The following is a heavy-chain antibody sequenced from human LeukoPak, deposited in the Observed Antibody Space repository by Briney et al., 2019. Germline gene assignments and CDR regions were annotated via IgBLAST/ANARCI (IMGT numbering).Heavy chain of an antibody. CDR2: ISYDGSNK. J-gene: IGHJ4*02. V-gene: IGHV3-30*18. Sequence: GGSLRLSCAASGFTFSSYGMHWVRQAPGKGLEWVAVISYDGSNKYYADSVKGRFTISRDNSKNTLYLQMNSLRAEDTAVYYCAKDSGSYYYWGQGTLVTVSS. CDR1: GFTFSSYG. D-gene: IGHD1-26*01. CDR3: AKDSGSYYY.